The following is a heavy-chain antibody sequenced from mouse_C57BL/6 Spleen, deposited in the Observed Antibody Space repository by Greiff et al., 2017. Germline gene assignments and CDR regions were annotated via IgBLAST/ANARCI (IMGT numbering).Heavy chain of an antibody. Sequence: QVQLQQPGTELVKPGASVKLSCKASGYTFTSYWMHWVKQRPGQGLEWIGNINPSNGGTNYNEKFKSKATLTGDKSSSTAYMQLSSLTSEDSAVYYCARANYYGSRFDYWCQGTTLTVSS. CDR3: ARANYYGSRFDY. V-gene: IGHV1-53*01. CDR1: GYTFTSYW. D-gene: IGHD1-1*01. CDR2: INPSNGGT. J-gene: IGHJ2*01.